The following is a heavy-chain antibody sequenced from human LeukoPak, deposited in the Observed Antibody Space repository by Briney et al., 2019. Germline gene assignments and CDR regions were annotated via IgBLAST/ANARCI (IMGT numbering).Heavy chain of an antibody. CDR1: GGSISSSSYY. D-gene: IGHD6-13*01. CDR2: IYYSGST. Sequence: SETLSLTCTVSGGSISSSSYYWGWIRQPPGNGLEWIGSIYYSGSTYYNPSLKSRVTISVDTSKNQFSLKLSSVTAADTAVYYCAREQHRTAEYFQHWGQGTLVTVSS. V-gene: IGHV4-39*02. J-gene: IGHJ1*01. CDR3: AREQHRTAEYFQH.